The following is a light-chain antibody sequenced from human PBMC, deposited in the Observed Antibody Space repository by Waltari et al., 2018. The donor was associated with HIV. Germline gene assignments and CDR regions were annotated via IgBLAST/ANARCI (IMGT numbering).Light chain of an antibody. CDR1: SIDISESTS. CDR3: CSNASDNYWV. J-gene: IGLJ2*01. CDR2: EVN. V-gene: IGLV2-14*01. Sequence: QSVLTQPASVSGSPGQPISISCPGCSIDISESTSVSWYQQHTGKAPKLIIFEVNHRPSGISARLSGSQSGNTAFLTISALQTEDEATYFCCSNASDNYWVFGGGTKVTVL.